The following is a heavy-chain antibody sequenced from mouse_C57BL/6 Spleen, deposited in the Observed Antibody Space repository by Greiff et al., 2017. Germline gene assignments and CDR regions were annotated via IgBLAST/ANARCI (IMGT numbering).Heavy chain of an antibody. CDR2: INYDGSST. CDR1: GFTFSGYY. D-gene: IGHD3-3*01. J-gene: IGHJ2*01. Sequence: EVKLVEPEGGLVQPGSSMKLSCTASGFTFSGYYMAWVRQVPEKGLEWVVNINYDGSSTYYLDYLKSRFILSRDNAKNILYLQLSSLKSEDTATYYCARGERGRGYLDEWSQGTNRTVSS. CDR3: ARGERGRGYLDE. V-gene: IGHV5-16*01.